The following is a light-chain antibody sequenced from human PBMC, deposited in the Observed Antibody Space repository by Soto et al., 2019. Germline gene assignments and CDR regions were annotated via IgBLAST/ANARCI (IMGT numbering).Light chain of an antibody. Sequence: SYVLSQAPSVSVAPGKTARVTCGGNNIGSKSVHWYQQKPGQAPVVVIYYDSDRPSGIPERFSGSNSGNTATLTISRVEAGDEADYYCQVWDIGSGVAFGGGTKLTVL. CDR2: YDS. V-gene: IGLV3-21*04. J-gene: IGLJ2*01. CDR3: QVWDIGSGVA. CDR1: NIGSKS.